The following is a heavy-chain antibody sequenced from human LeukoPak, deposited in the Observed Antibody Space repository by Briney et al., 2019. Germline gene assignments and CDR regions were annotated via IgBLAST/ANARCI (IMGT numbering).Heavy chain of an antibody. CDR1: GFTFSSYS. J-gene: IGHJ5*02. D-gene: IGHD2-15*01. CDR3: ARAGYCSGGSCLNWFDP. V-gene: IGHV3-21*01. CDR2: ISSSSYI. Sequence: GGSLRLSCAASGFTFSSYSMNWVRQAPGKGLEWVSSISSSSYIYYADSVKGRFTISRDNAKNSLYLQMNSLRAEDTAVYYCARAGYCSGGSCLNWFDPWGQGTLVTVSS.